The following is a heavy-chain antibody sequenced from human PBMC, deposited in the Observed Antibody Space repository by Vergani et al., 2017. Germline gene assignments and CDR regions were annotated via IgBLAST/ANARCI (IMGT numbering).Heavy chain of an antibody. J-gene: IGHJ4*02. CDR1: GGSISSYY. CDR3: ARGFYGGNSCFDY. CDR2: IYYSGSN. V-gene: IGHV4-59*01. D-gene: IGHD4-23*01. Sequence: QVQLQESGPGLVKPSETLSLTCTVSGGSISSYYWSWIRQPPGKGLEWIGYIYYSGSNNYNPSLKSRVTISVDTSKNQFSLKLSSVTAADTAVYYCARGFYGGNSCFDYWGQGTLVTVSS.